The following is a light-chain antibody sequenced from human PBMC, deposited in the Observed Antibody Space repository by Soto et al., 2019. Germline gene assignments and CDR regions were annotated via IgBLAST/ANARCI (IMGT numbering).Light chain of an antibody. V-gene: IGKV3-20*01. Sequence: EIVLTQSTDSLSLSPGERATLSCRASQNVDKNYLAWYQQRPGLAPRLLIYDASIRATGIPDRFSGSGSGKDFTLSISRLETEDFAVYYCQQCSYSPRTFGQGTKVEVK. J-gene: IGKJ1*01. CDR2: DAS. CDR3: QQCSYSPRT. CDR1: QNVDKNY.